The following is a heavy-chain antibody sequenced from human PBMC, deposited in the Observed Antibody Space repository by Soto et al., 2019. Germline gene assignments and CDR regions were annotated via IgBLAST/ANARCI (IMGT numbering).Heavy chain of an antibody. CDR3: ARDYYDSSGYYVFYYYYGMDV. CDR1: GYTFTGYY. V-gene: IGHV1-2*02. D-gene: IGHD3-22*01. CDR2: INPNSGGT. J-gene: IGHJ6*02. Sequence: GASVKVSCKASGYTFTGYYMHWVRQAPGQGLEWVGWINPNSGGTNYAQKFQGRVTMTRDTSISTAYMELSRPRSDDTAVYYCARDYYDSSGYYVFYYYYGMDVWGQGPTVTVSS.